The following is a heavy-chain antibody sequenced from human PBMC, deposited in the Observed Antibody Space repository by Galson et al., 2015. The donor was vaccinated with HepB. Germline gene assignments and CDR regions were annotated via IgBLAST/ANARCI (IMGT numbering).Heavy chain of an antibody. Sequence: SLRLSCAASGFTFSSYAMHWVRQAPGKGLEYVSAISSSGGSTYYADSVKGRFTISRDNSKNTLYLQMNSLRSEDTAVYYCARGRREFDYWGQGTLVTVSS. J-gene: IGHJ4*02. CDR1: GFTFSSYA. V-gene: IGHV3-64*04. D-gene: IGHD1-14*01. CDR3: ARGRREFDY. CDR2: ISSSGGST.